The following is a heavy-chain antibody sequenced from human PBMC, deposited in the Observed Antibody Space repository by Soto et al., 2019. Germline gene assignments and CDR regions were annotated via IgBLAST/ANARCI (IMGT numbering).Heavy chain of an antibody. CDR2: IILIFGTG. CDR1: GGTFSSYA. J-gene: IGHJ5*02. D-gene: IGHD2-15*01. CDR3: ARARTSSCPVGCWFDP. Sequence: QVQLVQSGAEVKKPGSSVKVSCKAAGGTFSSYAISWVRQAPGQVLEWMGGIILIFGTGNYAQKFLGRVTIPADESTSTAYMELSSLRSEDTAVYYCARARTSSCPVGCWFDPWGQGTLVTVSS. V-gene: IGHV1-69*12.